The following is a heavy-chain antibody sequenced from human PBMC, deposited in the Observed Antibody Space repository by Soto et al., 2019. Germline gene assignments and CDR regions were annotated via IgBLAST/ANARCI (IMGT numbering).Heavy chain of an antibody. Sequence: PSETLSLTCTVSGGSISSGGYYWSWIRQHPGKGLEWIGYIYYSGSTYYNPSLKSRVTISVDTSKNQFSLKLSSVTAADTAVYYCARDLVVVAATADAFDIWGQGTMVTVSS. J-gene: IGHJ3*02. V-gene: IGHV4-31*03. CDR3: ARDLVVVAATADAFDI. D-gene: IGHD2-15*01. CDR1: GGSISSGGYY. CDR2: IYYSGST.